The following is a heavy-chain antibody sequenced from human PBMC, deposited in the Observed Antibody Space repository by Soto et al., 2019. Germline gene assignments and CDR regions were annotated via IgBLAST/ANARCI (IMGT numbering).Heavy chain of an antibody. CDR3: ARRYGASFDY. CDR1: GGSISSYY. CDR2: IYYSGST. Sequence: AETLSLTCTVSGGSISSYYWSWIRQPPGKGLEWIGYIYYSGSTNYNPSLKSRVTISVDTSKNQFSLKLSSVTAADTAVYYCARRYGASFDYWGQGTLVTVSS. V-gene: IGHV4-59*01. J-gene: IGHJ4*02. D-gene: IGHD4-17*01.